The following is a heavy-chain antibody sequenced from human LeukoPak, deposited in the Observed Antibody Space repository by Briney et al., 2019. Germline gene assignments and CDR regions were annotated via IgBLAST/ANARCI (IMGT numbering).Heavy chain of an antibody. V-gene: IGHV3-23*01. CDR3: ANCPAPASCYGLQLEN. D-gene: IGHD2-2*01. J-gene: IGHJ4*02. CDR1: AFTFSSYA. Sequence: GGSLRLSFAASAFTFSSYAMTWVRQAPGKGLEWVSSISGTTGSTAYADSVKGRFTIPRDNYKDTLYLQINTWKAYDEGVYYCANCPAPASCYGLQLENWGQGTQVTVPS. CDR2: ISGTTGST.